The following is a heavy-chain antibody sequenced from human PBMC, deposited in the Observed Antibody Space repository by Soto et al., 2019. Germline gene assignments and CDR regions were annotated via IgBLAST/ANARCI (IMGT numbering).Heavy chain of an antibody. CDR2: IYYSGST. V-gene: IGHV4-61*01. CDR3: ARTPLMNPPRLVFGY. CDR1: GGSVSSGSYY. Sequence: QVQLQESGPGLVKPSETLSLTCTVSGGSVSSGSYYWSWIRQPPGKGLEWIGYIYYSGSTNYNPSLKSRVTISVDTSKNHFSLKLSSVTAADTAVYYCARTPLMNPPRLVFGYWGQGTLVTVSS. D-gene: IGHD3-16*01. J-gene: IGHJ4*02.